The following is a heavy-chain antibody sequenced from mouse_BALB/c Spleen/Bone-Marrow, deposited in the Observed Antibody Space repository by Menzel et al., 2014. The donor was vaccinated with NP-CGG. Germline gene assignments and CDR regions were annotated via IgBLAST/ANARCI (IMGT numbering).Heavy chain of an antibody. V-gene: IGHV2-9*02. Sequence: QVQLKESGPGLVSPSQRLSIPCTVSGFSLTSYGVHWVRQPPGKGLEWLGVIWAGGSTNYNSALMSRLSISKDNSKSQVFLEMNSLQTDDTAIYYCAREKYGNDYWGQGTTLTVSS. J-gene: IGHJ2*01. D-gene: IGHD2-10*02. CDR3: AREKYGNDY. CDR2: IWAGGST. CDR1: GFSLTSYG.